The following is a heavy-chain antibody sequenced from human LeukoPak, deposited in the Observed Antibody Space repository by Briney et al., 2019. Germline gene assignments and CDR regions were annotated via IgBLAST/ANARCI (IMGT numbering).Heavy chain of an antibody. Sequence: PSETLSLTCTVSGGSISSYYWSWIRQPPGKGLEWIGYIYYSGSTNYNPSLKSRVTISVDTSKNQFSLKLSSVTAADTAVYYCARHYSSGWYVWSDPWGQGTLVTVSS. D-gene: IGHD6-19*01. CDR1: GGSISSYY. V-gene: IGHV4-59*08. CDR2: IYYSGST. CDR3: ARHYSSGWYVWSDP. J-gene: IGHJ5*02.